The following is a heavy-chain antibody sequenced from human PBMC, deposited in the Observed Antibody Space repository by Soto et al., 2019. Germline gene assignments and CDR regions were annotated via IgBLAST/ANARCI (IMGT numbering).Heavy chain of an antibody. J-gene: IGHJ6*02. V-gene: IGHV4-4*02. D-gene: IGHD6-6*01. CDR3: ARGSSSYYDYGMDV. CDR2: IYHSGST. CDR1: GGSISSSNW. Sequence: SETLSLTCAVSGGSISSSNWWSWVRQPPGKGLEWIGEIYHSGSTNYNPPLKSRVTISVDTSKNQFSLRLTSVTAADTAVYFCARGSSSYYDYGMDVWGQGTTVTVSS.